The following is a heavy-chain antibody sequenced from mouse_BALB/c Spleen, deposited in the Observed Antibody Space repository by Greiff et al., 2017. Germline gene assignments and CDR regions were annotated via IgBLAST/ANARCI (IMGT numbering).Heavy chain of an antibody. D-gene: IGHD2-4*01. CDR1: GYTFTSYY. Sequence: QVQLQQSGAELVKPGASVKLSCKASGYTFTSYYMYWVKQRPGQGLEWIGEINPSNGGTNFNEKFKSKATLTVDESSSTAYMQLSSLTSEDSAVYYCTRWGDYDGGDYWGQGTSVTVSS. CDR3: TRWGDYDGGDY. V-gene: IGHV1S81*02. J-gene: IGHJ4*01. CDR2: INPSNGGT.